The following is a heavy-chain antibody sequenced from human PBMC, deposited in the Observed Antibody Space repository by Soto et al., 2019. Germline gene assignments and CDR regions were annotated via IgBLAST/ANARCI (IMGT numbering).Heavy chain of an antibody. CDR2: ISYDGSNK. V-gene: IGHV3-30-3*01. D-gene: IGHD3-22*01. CDR1: GFTFSYYS. Sequence: PGGSLRLSCAASGFTFSYYSMHWVRQAPGKGLEWVAVISYDGSNKYYADSVDSVKGRFTISRDNSKNTLYLQMNSLRAEDTAVYYCARDGYYYDSSGQYSDAWGQGTGVTVSS. J-gene: IGHJ5*02. CDR3: ARDGYYYDSSGQYSDA.